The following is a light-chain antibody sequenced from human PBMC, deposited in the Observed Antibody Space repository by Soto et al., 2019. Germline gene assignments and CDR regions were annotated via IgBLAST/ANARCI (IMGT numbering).Light chain of an antibody. V-gene: IGKV1-12*01. J-gene: IGKJ3*01. CDR3: QQGKTFPFT. CDR2: TVS. CDR1: HGVSGW. Sequence: IQMTQSPSSVSASVGDTVTLSCQTSHGVSGWLAWYQQKPGKAPTLLIYTVSNLLSGGPSRFSGSGSGTDFSLTITNLQPEDFATYFCQQGKTFPFTFGPGTKVEVK.